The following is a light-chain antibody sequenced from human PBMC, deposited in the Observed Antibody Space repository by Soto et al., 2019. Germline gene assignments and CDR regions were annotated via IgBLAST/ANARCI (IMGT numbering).Light chain of an antibody. CDR2: GNT. Sequence: QPVVTQPPSVSGAPGQRVTISCTGSSSNIGAGYDVHWYQQLPGTAPKLLIYGNTNRPSGVPDRFSGSKSGTSASLAITGLQAEDEADYYCQSYDISLTGSRVFGGGTKVTVL. V-gene: IGLV1-40*01. CDR3: QSYDISLTGSRV. CDR1: SSNIGAGYD. J-gene: IGLJ2*01.